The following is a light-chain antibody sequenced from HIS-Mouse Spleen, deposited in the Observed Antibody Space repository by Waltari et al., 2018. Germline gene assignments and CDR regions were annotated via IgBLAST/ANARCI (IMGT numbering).Light chain of an antibody. Sequence: SYELTQPPSVSVSPGQTARITCSGHALPKKYAYWYQQKSGQAPLLVIYEDSKRPSVIPGRFAGSSSGTMATLTISGAQVEDEADYYCYSTDSSGNHRVFGGGTKLTVL. CDR2: EDS. V-gene: IGLV3-10*01. CDR1: ALPKKY. CDR3: YSTDSSGNHRV. J-gene: IGLJ2*01.